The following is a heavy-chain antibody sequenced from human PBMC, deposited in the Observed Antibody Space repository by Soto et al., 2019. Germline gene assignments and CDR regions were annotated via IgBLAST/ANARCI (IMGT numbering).Heavy chain of an antibody. CDR3: ARVRGSGWFRYYYGMDV. D-gene: IGHD6-19*01. Sequence: QVQLVQSGAEVKKPGSSVKVSCKASGGTFSSYAISWVRQAPGQGLEWMGGIIPIFGTANYAQKFQGRVTITADESTSTAYMELSSLRSEDTAVYYCARVRGSGWFRYYYGMDVWGQGTTVTVSS. CDR2: IIPIFGTA. CDR1: GGTFSSYA. V-gene: IGHV1-69*01. J-gene: IGHJ6*02.